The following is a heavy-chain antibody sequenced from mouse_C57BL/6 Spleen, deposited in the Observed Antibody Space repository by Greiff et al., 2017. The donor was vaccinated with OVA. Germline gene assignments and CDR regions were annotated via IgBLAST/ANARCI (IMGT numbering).Heavy chain of an antibody. Sequence: QVQLQQPGAELVRPGTSVKLSCKASGYTFTSYWMHWVKQRPGQGLEWIGVIDPSDSYTNYHPKFKGKATLTVATSSSTAYMQLSSLTSADSAVYSGDSVGTCTVVATDAMDYWGQGTSVTVSS. J-gene: IGHJ4*01. D-gene: IGHD1-1*01. CDR3: DSVGTCTVVATDAMDY. V-gene: IGHV1-59*01. CDR2: IDPSDSYT. CDR1: GYTFTSYW.